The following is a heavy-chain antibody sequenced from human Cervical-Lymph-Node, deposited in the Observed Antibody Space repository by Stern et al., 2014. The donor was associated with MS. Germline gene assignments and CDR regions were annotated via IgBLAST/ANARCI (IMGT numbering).Heavy chain of an antibody. D-gene: IGHD6-19*01. Sequence: QLQLQESGPGLVKPSETLSLTCTVSGGSISSYYWSWIRQPPGKGLEWIGYIYYSGSTNYNPSLKSRVTISVDTSKNQFSLKLSSVTAADTAVYYCARHSSGWYWYFDLGGRGTLVTVSS. J-gene: IGHJ2*01. CDR2: IYYSGST. CDR3: ARHSSGWYWYFDL. CDR1: GGSISSYY. V-gene: IGHV4-59*01.